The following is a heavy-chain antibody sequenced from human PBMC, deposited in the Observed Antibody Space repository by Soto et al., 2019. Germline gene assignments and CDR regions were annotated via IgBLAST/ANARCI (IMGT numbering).Heavy chain of an antibody. CDR1: GYTFTGYY. D-gene: IGHD2-2*01. J-gene: IGHJ5*02. V-gene: IGHV1-2*04. CDR3: ARAPTYCSSTSCYGGGWFDP. Sequence: QVQLVQSGAEVKKPGASVKVSCKASGYTFTGYYMHWVRQAPGQGLEWMGWINPNSGGTNYAQKLQGWVTMTRDTSISTAYMELSRLRSDDTAVYYCARAPTYCSSTSCYGGGWFDPWGQGTLVTVSS. CDR2: INPNSGGT.